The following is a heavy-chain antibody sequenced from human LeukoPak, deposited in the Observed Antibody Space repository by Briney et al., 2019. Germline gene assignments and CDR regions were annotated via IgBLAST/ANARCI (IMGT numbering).Heavy chain of an antibody. CDR3: ARDWNYVPDY. J-gene: IGHJ4*02. CDR1: GYTFTSYG. V-gene: IGHV1-18*01. Sequence: GASVKVSCKATGYTFTSYGVSWVRQAPGQGLEWLGWVSGYNGNTKYAQNLQGRVTVTTDTSTSTAYMDLRSLRSDDSAVYYCARDWNYVPDYWGQGTLVIVSS. CDR2: VSGYNGNT. D-gene: IGHD1-7*01.